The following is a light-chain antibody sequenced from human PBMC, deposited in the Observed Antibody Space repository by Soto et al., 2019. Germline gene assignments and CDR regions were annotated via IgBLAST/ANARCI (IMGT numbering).Light chain of an antibody. CDR3: QQYKKDFT. CDR1: HDIVRW. Sequence: DIQMTQSPSTLSASVGDRVTITCRASHDIVRWLAWYQQKRGKAPKLLIFDASNLESGVPSRFSGSGSGTEFSLTISGLQPDDFATYYCQQYKKDFTFGPGTTVDVK. J-gene: IGKJ3*01. CDR2: DAS. V-gene: IGKV1-5*01.